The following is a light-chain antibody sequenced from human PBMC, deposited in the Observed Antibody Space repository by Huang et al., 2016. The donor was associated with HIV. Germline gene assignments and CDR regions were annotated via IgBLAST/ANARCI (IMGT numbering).Light chain of an antibody. Sequence: EIVMTQSPATLSVSPGERATLSGRASQSVSSKLAWYQQKPGQAPRLLIYGASTRATGIPSRFSGSGSGTEFTLTISSLQSEDFAVYYCQQYNNWPPWTFGQGTKVEIK. J-gene: IGKJ1*01. CDR2: GAS. V-gene: IGKV3-15*01. CDR1: QSVSSK. CDR3: QQYNNWPPWT.